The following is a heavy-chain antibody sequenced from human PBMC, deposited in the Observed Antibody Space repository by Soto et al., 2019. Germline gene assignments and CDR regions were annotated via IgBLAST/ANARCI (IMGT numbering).Heavy chain of an antibody. CDR2: IYHSGKT. Sequence: QVQLQESGPGLVQPSGTLSLTCAVSGGSISSSNWWSWVRQPPGKGLEWIGEIYHSGKTNYNASVKSRVTISVDKSKNQFSLKLSSVPAADTAVYYCAGTGYSYSLDFWGQGTLVTVSS. CDR3: AGTGYSYSLDF. CDR1: GGSISSSNW. V-gene: IGHV4-4*02. J-gene: IGHJ4*02. D-gene: IGHD3-9*01.